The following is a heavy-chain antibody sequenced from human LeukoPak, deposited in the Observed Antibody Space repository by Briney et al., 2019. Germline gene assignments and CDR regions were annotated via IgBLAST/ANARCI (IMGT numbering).Heavy chain of an antibody. J-gene: IGHJ4*02. CDR3: ARGGYCSGGSCRNFDY. D-gene: IGHD2-15*01. V-gene: IGHV7-4-1*02. CDR2: INTNTGNP. CDR1: GYTFTTYA. Sequence: ASVKVSCKASGYTFTTYAMNWVRQAPGQGLEWMGWINTNTGNPTYAQGFTGRFVFSLDTSVSTAYLQISSLKAEDTAVYYCARGGYCSGGSCRNFDYWGQGTLVTVSS.